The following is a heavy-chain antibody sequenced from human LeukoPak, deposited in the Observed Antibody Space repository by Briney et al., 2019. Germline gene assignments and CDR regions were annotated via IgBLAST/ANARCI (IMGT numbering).Heavy chain of an antibody. CDR2: MFYSGSI. V-gene: IGHV4-59*08. D-gene: IGHD2-2*01. CDR1: DGSISGYY. CDR3: ARRGSSSSGYGLDV. Sequence: KSWETLSLTCTVSDGSISGYYWNWIRQSPGKGLERLGYMFYSGSINYNPSLKSRVTMSVDTSKNQFSLKLSSVTAADTAVYYCARRGSSSSGYGLDVWGQGTTVTVSS. J-gene: IGHJ6*02.